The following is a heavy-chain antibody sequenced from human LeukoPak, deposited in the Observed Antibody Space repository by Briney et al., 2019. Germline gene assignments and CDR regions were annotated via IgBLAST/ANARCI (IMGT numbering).Heavy chain of an antibody. V-gene: IGHV4-61*02. Sequence: PSQTLSLTCTVSGGSISSGSYYWSWIRQPAGKGLEWIGRIYTSGSTNYNPSLKSRVTISVDTSKNQFSLKLSSVTAADTAVYYCARSLLNHPSGWVNFDYWGQGTLVTVSS. J-gene: IGHJ4*02. D-gene: IGHD6-19*01. CDR2: IYTSGST. CDR3: ARSLLNHPSGWVNFDY. CDR1: GGSISSGSYY.